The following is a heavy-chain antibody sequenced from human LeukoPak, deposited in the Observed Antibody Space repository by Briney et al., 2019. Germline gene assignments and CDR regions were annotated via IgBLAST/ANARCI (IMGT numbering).Heavy chain of an antibody. CDR1: GFTFSIYE. D-gene: IGHD3-10*01. J-gene: IGHJ4*02. Sequence: PGGSLRLSCAASGFTFSIYEMNSVRQAPGKGLEWVSYISSSRSNTMYYAESVKGRFTISRDDAKNSLYLQTNSLRAEDTAVYYCARDLYYYGSGNYVPGFPDYWGQGTLVTVSS. CDR2: ISSSRSNTM. CDR3: ARDLYYYGSGNYVPGFPDY. V-gene: IGHV3-48*03.